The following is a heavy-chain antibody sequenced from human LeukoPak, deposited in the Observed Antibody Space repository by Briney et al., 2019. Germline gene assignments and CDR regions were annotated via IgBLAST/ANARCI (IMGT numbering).Heavy chain of an antibody. CDR3: MRDPLLPVPGRQGDS. J-gene: IGHJ4*02. CDR1: GYTFTDFY. CDR2: INPNSGVT. V-gene: IGHV1-2*02. Sequence: ASVKVSCKASGYTFTDFYIHWVRQAPGQGLEWMGCINPNSGVTTYAQGFQGRVTMTRDTAIKTAYLDRARLTSDDTAVYYCMRDPLLPVPGRQGDSWGQGTLVTVSS. D-gene: IGHD1-1*01.